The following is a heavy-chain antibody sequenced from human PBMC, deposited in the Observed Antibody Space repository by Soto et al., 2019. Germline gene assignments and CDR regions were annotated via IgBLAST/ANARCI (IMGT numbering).Heavy chain of an antibody. J-gene: IGHJ6*02. Sequence: QLLESGGGLGQPGGSLTLSCEASGLSFNNFAMSWVRQPPGKGLEWVSTITATGATTFYADSVKGRFTISIDKSRNTLSLQLRSLSVEDTAVYYCAKRRPGDGMDVWGQGATVTVSS. CDR3: AKRRPGDGMDV. CDR1: GLSFNNFA. CDR2: ITATGATT. V-gene: IGHV3-23*01.